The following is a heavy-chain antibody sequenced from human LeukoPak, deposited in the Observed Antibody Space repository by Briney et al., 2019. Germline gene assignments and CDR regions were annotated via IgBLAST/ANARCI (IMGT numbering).Heavy chain of an antibody. CDR1: GYSISSGYY. V-gene: IGHV4-38-2*02. J-gene: IGHJ6*03. CDR3: ARASYCGGDCYFYYMDV. D-gene: IGHD2-21*01. CDR2: IYHSGST. Sequence: SGTLSLTCTVSGYSISSGYYWGWIRQPPGKGLEWIGSIYHSGSTYYNPSLKSRVTISVDTSKNQFSLKLSSVTAADTAVYYCARASYCGGDCYFYYMDVWGKGTTVTVSS.